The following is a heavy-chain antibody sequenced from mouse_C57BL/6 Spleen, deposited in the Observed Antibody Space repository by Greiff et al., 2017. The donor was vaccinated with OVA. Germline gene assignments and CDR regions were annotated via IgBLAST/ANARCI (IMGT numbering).Heavy chain of an antibody. CDR2: IYPSDSET. Sequence: QVQLQQSGAELVRPGSSVKLSCKASGYTFTSYWMAWVKQRPGQGLEWIGNIYPSDSETHYNQKFKDKATLTVDKSSSTAYMQLSSRTSEDSAVYYCARSRDYGSSSWYFDVWGTGTTVTVSS. V-gene: IGHV1-61*01. CDR3: ARSRDYGSSSWYFDV. CDR1: GYTFTSYW. J-gene: IGHJ1*03. D-gene: IGHD1-1*01.